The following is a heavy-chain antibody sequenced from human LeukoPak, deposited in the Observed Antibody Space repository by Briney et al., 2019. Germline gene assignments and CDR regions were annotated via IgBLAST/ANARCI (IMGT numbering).Heavy chain of an antibody. CDR2: IYYSGST. CDR1: GGSISSSSYY. Sequence: SETLSLTCTVSGGSISSSSYYWGWIRQPPGKGLEWIGSIYYSGSTYYNPSLKSRVTISVDTSKNQFSLKLSSVTAADTAVYYCARGAPYFNIVVVVAATPSCKTFDYWGQGTLVTVSS. CDR3: ARGAPYFNIVVVVAATPSCKTFDY. J-gene: IGHJ4*02. V-gene: IGHV4-39*01. D-gene: IGHD2-15*01.